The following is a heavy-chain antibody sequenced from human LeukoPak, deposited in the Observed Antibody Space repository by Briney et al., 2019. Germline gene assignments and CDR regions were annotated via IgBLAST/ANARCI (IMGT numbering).Heavy chain of an antibody. V-gene: IGHV1-18*01. CDR2: LSAHIGDT. Sequence: ASVKASCKASGYSFTTFGITWVRQAPGQGLEWMAWLSAHIGDTNYSQKSQGRVTVTSDTSTSTAYMELRSLKSDDTAVYYCARGRDFDYWGQGTLVTVSS. J-gene: IGHJ4*02. CDR3: ARGRDFDY. CDR1: GYSFTTFG.